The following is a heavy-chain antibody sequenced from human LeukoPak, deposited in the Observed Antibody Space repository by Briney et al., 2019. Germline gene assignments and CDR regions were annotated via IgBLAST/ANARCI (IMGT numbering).Heavy chain of an antibody. CDR3: ARPPRWLPPHYFDY. CDR1: GGSFSGYY. Sequence: PSETLSLTFAVYGGSFSGYYWSWIRQPPGKGLEWIGEINHSGSTNYNPSPKSRVTISVDTSKNQFSLKLSSVTAADTAVYYCARPPRWLPPHYFDYWGQGTLVTVSS. D-gene: IGHD5-12*01. CDR2: INHSGST. V-gene: IGHV4-34*01. J-gene: IGHJ4*02.